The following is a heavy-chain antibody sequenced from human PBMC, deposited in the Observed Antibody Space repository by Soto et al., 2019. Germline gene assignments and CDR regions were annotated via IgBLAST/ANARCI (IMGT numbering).Heavy chain of an antibody. V-gene: IGHV4-39*01. CDR3: ARRAGLRGYSGYFDY. Sequence: SETLSLTCTVSGGSISSSSYYGGWIRKPPGKGLEWIGSIYYSGSTYYNPSLKSRVTISVDTSKNQFSLKLSSVTAADTAVYYCARRAGLRGYSGYFDYWGQGTLVTVSS. CDR2: IYYSGST. D-gene: IGHD5-12*01. CDR1: GGSISSSSYY. J-gene: IGHJ4*02.